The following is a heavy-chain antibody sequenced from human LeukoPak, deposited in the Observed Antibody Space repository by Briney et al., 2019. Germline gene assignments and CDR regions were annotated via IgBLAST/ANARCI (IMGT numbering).Heavy chain of an antibody. J-gene: IGHJ4*02. CDR2: IYYSGST. CDR1: GGSISGYY. V-gene: IGHV4-59*01. CDR3: ARWRLDSFDY. Sequence: PSETLSLTCTVSGGSISGYYWSWIRQPPGKGLDWIGYIYYSGSTDYNSSLKSRVIISVDTSKNQFSLKLTSVTAADTAVYYCARWRLDSFDYWGQGTLVTVSS. D-gene: IGHD3-22*01.